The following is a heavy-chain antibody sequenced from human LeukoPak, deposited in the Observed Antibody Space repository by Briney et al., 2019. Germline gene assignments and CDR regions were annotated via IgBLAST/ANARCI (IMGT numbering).Heavy chain of an antibody. Sequence: GESLRLSCVASGLTLSDTNLAWIRQAPGKGLEWISYIRRVPTDLYYADSVKGRFTITRDNAKNSLYLQMNSLRAEDTANYYCARRARDFGDSHAFDVWGQGTMVTVSS. J-gene: IGHJ3*01. D-gene: IGHD4-17*01. CDR2: IRRVPTDL. CDR3: ARRARDFGDSHAFDV. V-gene: IGHV3-11*01. CDR1: GLTLSDTN.